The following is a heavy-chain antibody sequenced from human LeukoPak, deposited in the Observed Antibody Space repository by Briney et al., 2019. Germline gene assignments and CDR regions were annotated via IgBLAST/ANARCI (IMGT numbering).Heavy chain of an antibody. Sequence: GGSLRLSCAASGFTFSSYAMSWVRQAPGRGLEWVSVISGSGGSTYYADSVKGRFTISRDNSKNTLYLQMNGLRADDTAVYNCAKSLLSGSNRWFDPWGQGTLVTVSS. V-gene: IGHV3-23*01. CDR2: ISGSGGST. D-gene: IGHD1-26*01. CDR1: GFTFSSYA. J-gene: IGHJ5*02. CDR3: AKSLLSGSNRWFDP.